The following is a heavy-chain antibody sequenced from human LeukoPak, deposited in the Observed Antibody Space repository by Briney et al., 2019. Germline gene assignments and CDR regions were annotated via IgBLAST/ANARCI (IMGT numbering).Heavy chain of an antibody. D-gene: IGHD6-13*01. CDR3: ARGGYSSSWFYDY. CDR1: GGSISSYY. J-gene: IGHJ4*02. V-gene: IGHV4-59*01. Sequence: PSETLSLTCTVSGGSISSYYWSWLRQPPGKGLEWIGYIYYSGSTNYNPSLKSRVTISVDTSKNQFSLKLSSVTAADTAVYYCARGGYSSSWFYDYWGQGTLVTVSS. CDR2: IYYSGST.